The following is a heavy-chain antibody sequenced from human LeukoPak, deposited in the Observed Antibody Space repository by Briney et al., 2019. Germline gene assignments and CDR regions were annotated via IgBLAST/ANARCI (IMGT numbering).Heavy chain of an antibody. Sequence: ASVKVSCKASGGTFSSYAISWVRQAPGQGLEWMGGIIPIFGTANYAQKFQGRVTITTDESTSTAYMELSSLRSEDTAVYYCARGGYDSSGYYESSSIDYWGQGTLVTVSS. CDR3: ARGGYDSSGYYESSSIDY. CDR2: IIPIFGTA. CDR1: GGTFSSYA. J-gene: IGHJ4*02. D-gene: IGHD3-22*01. V-gene: IGHV1-69*05.